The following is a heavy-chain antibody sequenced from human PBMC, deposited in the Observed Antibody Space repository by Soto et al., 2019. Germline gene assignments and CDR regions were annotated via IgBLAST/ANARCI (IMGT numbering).Heavy chain of an antibody. Sequence: ASVKVSCKASGYTFTSYYMHWVRQAPGQGLEWMGIINPSGGSTSYAQKFQGRVTMTRDTSTSTVYMELSSLRSEDTAVYYCARVQYYYDPLSANWFDPWGQGTLVSVSS. V-gene: IGHV1-46*01. CDR3: ARVQYYYDPLSANWFDP. D-gene: IGHD3-22*01. CDR2: INPSGGST. J-gene: IGHJ5*02. CDR1: GYTFTSYY.